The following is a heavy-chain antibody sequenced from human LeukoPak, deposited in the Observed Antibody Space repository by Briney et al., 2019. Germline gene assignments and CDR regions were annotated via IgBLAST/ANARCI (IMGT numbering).Heavy chain of an antibody. J-gene: IGHJ4*02. CDR1: GFTVSSSY. Sequence: GGSLRLSCAASGFTVSSSYMSWVRQAPGKGLEWVSVIYSGGSTYQADSVKGRFTISRDNCKHTLYLQRNSLRAEDTAVYYCPRARWLDWGGEGTLVTLPS. V-gene: IGHV3-53*01. D-gene: IGHD3-9*01. CDR2: IYSGGST. CDR3: PRARWLDW.